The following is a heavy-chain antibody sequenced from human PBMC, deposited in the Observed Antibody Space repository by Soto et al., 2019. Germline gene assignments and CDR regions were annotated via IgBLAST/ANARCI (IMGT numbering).Heavy chain of an antibody. D-gene: IGHD6-19*01. Sequence: QVQLQESGPGLVKPSETLSLTCTVSGGSISSYYWSWIRQPPGKGLEWIGYIYYSGSTNYNPSLKSRVTISVDTSKTQSYLKLSSVTAADTAVYYCARLGYSSGWSLFDSWGQGTLVTVSS. V-gene: IGHV4-59*08. J-gene: IGHJ4*02. CDR1: GGSISSYY. CDR2: IYYSGST. CDR3: ARLGYSSGWSLFDS.